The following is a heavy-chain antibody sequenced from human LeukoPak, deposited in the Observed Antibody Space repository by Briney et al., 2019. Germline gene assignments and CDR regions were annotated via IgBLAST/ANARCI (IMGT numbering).Heavy chain of an antibody. CDR3: ARSGRPDILTGPDY. Sequence: GGSLRLSCAASGFTFSSYAMHWVRKAPGKGLEGVAVISYDGSNKYYADSVKGRFTISRDNSKNTLYLQMNSLRAEDTAVYYCARSGRPDILTGPDYWGQGTLVTVSS. V-gene: IGHV3-30*04. CDR2: ISYDGSNK. CDR1: GFTFSSYA. D-gene: IGHD3-9*01. J-gene: IGHJ4*02.